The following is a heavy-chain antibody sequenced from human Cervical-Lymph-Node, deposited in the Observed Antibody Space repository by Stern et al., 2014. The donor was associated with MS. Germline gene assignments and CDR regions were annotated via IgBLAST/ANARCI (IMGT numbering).Heavy chain of an antibody. CDR2: IHYSGST. Sequence: VQLVESGPGLVKPSQTLSLTCTVSGGSISSGTYYWSWIRQHPGKGLEWIGYIHYSGSTYYNPSLKSRVTISGDTSKNQFSLNLNSVTAADTAVYYCARELSSSWYNWFDPWGQGTLVTVPS. D-gene: IGHD6-13*01. V-gene: IGHV4-31*03. CDR3: ARELSSSWYNWFDP. J-gene: IGHJ5*02. CDR1: GGSISSGTYY.